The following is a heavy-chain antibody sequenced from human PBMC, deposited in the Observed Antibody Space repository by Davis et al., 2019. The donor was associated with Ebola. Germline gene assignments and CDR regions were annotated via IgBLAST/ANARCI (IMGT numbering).Heavy chain of an antibody. CDR2: ISGSGGST. D-gene: IGHD6-13*01. CDR1: GFTFSSYA. CDR3: ATRWGVEHYYYYYGMDV. Sequence: GGSLRLSCAASGFTFSSYAMSWVRQAPGKGLEWVSAISGSGGSTYYADSVKGRFTISRDNSKNTLYLQMNSLRVEDTAVYYCATRWGVEHYYYYYGMDVWGQGTTVTVSS. V-gene: IGHV3-23*01. J-gene: IGHJ6*02.